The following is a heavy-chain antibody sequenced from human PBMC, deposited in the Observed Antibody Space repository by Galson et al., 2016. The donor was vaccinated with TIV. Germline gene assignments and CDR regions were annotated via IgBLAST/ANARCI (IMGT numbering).Heavy chain of an antibody. J-gene: IGHJ6*02. D-gene: IGHD5-18*01. CDR1: GFTFDDYP. CDR2: INWHGNSV. V-gene: IGHV3-9*01. CDR3: AKDLKPDASMDYYFYSGMDV. Sequence: SLRLSCAASGFTFDDYPMHWVRQAPGKGLEWVSAINWHGNSVVYADSVQGRFTISRDNGRHSLYLQMNNLRGEDTALYYCAKDLKPDASMDYYFYSGMDVWGQGTTVIVSS.